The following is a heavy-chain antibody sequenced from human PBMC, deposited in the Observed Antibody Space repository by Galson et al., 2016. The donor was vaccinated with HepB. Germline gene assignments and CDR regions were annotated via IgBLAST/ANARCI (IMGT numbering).Heavy chain of an antibody. CDR3: ASAVWLPLSGMDA. V-gene: IGHV4-39*07. D-gene: IGHD3-10*01. CDR2: IYYSGST. J-gene: IGHJ6*02. Sequence: SETLSLTCSVSGGSISRSSDYWGWIRQPPGKGLEWIGTIYYSGSTYYNPSLNSRVTISVDTSKNQFSLKVSSVTAADTAVYYCASAVWLPLSGMDAWGQGTTVTVSS. CDR1: GGSISRSSDY.